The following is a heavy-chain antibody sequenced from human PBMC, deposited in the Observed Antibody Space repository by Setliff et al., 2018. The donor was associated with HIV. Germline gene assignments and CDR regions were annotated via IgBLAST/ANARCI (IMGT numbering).Heavy chain of an antibody. V-gene: IGHV3-7*01. J-gene: IGHJ3*01. D-gene: IGHD1-1*01. Sequence: GGSLRLSCAASGFTFSTYWMTWVRQAPGKGLEWVANIKQDETEKYYVDSVKGRFTVSRDNAKNSLYLQMNSLRAEDTAVYYCARREYNYLPRAFDLWGQGTTVTVSS. CDR3: ARREYNYLPRAFDL. CDR1: GFTFSTYW. CDR2: IKQDETEK.